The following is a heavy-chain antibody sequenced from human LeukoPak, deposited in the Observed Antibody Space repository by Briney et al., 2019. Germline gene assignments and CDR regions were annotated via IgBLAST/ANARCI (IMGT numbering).Heavy chain of an antibody. CDR1: GGSISSGSYY. J-gene: IGHJ6*03. CDR2: IYTSGST. V-gene: IGHV4-61*02. CDR3: ARANHLNYYYYYMDV. Sequence: TPSETLSLTCTVSGGSISSGSYYWSWIRQPAGKGLEWIGRIYTSGSTNYNPSLKSRVTISVDTSKNQFSLKLSSVTAADTAVYYCARANHLNYYYYYMDVWGKGTTVTVSS. D-gene: IGHD2-8*01.